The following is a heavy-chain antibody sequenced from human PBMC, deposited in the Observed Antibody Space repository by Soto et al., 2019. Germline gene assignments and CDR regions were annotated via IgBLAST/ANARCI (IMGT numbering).Heavy chain of an antibody. CDR3: AKQPYYDFWSGYNDGMDV. D-gene: IGHD3-3*01. Sequence: EVQLLESGGGLVQPGGSLRLSCAASGFTFSNYAMSWVRQAPGEGLEWVSGISGSGGSTYYADSVKGRFTISRDNYKNTLYLQMNSRRAEDTAVYYCAKQPYYDFWSGYNDGMDVWGPGTPVTVS. CDR1: GFTFSNYA. J-gene: IGHJ6*02. CDR2: ISGSGGST. V-gene: IGHV3-23*01.